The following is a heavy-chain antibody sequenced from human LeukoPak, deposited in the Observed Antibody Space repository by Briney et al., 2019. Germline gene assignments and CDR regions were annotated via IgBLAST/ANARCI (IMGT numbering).Heavy chain of an antibody. CDR3: ANEPRY. Sequence: GGSLRLSCAASGFSFDDYGMIWVRQPPGKGLEWVSSIFPSGGEIHYADSVRGRFTISRDNSKSTLSLQMNSLRAEDTAIYYCANEPRYWGQGTLVTVSS. CDR1: GFSFDDYG. CDR2: IFPSGGEI. V-gene: IGHV3-23*01. J-gene: IGHJ4*02.